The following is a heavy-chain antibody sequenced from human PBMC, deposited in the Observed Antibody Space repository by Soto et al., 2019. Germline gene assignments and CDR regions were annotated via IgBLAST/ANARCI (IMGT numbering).Heavy chain of an antibody. Sequence: QVQLVQSGAEVKKPGSSVKVSCKASGGTFSSYAISWVRQAPGQGLEWMGGIIPIFGTANYAQKFQGRVTITADESTSTAYMEVSSLRSEDTAVYYCARDDRYCSSTSCYSPEDYWGQGTLVTVSS. J-gene: IGHJ4*02. CDR3: ARDDRYCSSTSCYSPEDY. CDR1: GGTFSSYA. CDR2: IIPIFGTA. D-gene: IGHD2-2*01. V-gene: IGHV1-69*01.